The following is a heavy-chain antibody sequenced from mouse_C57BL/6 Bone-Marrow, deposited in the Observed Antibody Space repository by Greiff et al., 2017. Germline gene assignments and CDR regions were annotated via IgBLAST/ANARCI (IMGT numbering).Heavy chain of an antibody. CDR1: GYTFTSYW. D-gene: IGHD2-2*01. CDR2: INPSNGGT. J-gene: IGHJ2*01. Sequence: QVQLQQPGTELVKPGASVKLSCKASGYTFTSYWMHWVKQRPGHGLEWIGNINPSNGGTNYNEKFKSKATLTVDTSSSTAYMQLSSLTSEDSAVYYCARIDGICYVYDYYFDYWGQGTTLTVSS. CDR3: ARIDGICYVYDYYFDY. V-gene: IGHV1-53*01.